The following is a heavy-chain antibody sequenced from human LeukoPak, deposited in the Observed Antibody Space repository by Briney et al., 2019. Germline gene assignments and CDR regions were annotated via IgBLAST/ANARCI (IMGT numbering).Heavy chain of an antibody. Sequence: SETLSLTCTVSRVSISSYYWSWIRQPPGKGLEWIGYIYYSGSTNYNPSLKSRVTISVDTSKNQFSLKLSSVTAADTAVYYCARGESGYSYGALFDYWGQGTLVTVSS. J-gene: IGHJ4*02. CDR3: ARGESGYSYGALFDY. CDR1: RVSISSYY. V-gene: IGHV4-59*01. D-gene: IGHD5-18*01. CDR2: IYYSGST.